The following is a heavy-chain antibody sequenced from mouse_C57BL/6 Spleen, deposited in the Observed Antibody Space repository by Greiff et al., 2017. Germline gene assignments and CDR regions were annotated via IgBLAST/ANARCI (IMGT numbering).Heavy chain of an antibody. V-gene: IGHV1-80*01. Sequence: QVQLQLSGAELVKPGASVKISCKASGYAFSSYWMNWVKQRPGKGLEWIGQIYPGDGDTNYNGKFKGKATLTADKSSSTAYMQLSSLTSEDSAVYFCASYYYGSSYSWFAYWGQGTLVTVSA. CDR3: ASYYYGSSYSWFAY. J-gene: IGHJ3*01. D-gene: IGHD1-1*01. CDR2: IYPGDGDT. CDR1: GYAFSSYW.